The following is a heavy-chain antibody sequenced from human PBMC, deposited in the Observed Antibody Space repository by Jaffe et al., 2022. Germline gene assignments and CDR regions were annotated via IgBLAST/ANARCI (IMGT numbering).Heavy chain of an antibody. Sequence: QITLKESGPTLVKPTQTLTLTCTFSGFSLSTSGVGVGWIRQPPGKALEWLALIYWDDDKRYSPSLKSRLTITKDTSKNQVVLTMTNMDPVDTATYYCAHKELRYFDWWGGYYFDYWGQGTLVTVSS. D-gene: IGHD3-9*01. V-gene: IGHV2-5*02. CDR2: IYWDDDK. CDR1: GFSLSTSGVG. J-gene: IGHJ4*02. CDR3: AHKELRYFDWWGGYYFDY.